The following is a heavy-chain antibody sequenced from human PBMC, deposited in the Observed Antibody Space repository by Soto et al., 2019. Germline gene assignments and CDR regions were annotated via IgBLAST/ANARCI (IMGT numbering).Heavy chain of an antibody. J-gene: IGHJ4*02. CDR3: AKDLRLDGRYDLDY. V-gene: IGHV3-23*03. D-gene: IGHD6-19*01. CDR1: GFTFRTYA. CDR2: IVGDASSI. Sequence: GGSLRLSCAAYGFTFRTYAMNWVRQAPGKGLEWVAVIVGDASSIDYADSVKGRFTISRDNSKNIMYLQMTSLKVEDTATYFCAKDLRLDGRYDLDYWGQGTQVTVSS.